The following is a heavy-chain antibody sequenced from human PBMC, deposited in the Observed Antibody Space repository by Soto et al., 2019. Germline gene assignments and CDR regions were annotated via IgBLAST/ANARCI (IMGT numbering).Heavy chain of an antibody. CDR3: ARDRRIVATVAYYYYGMDV. Sequence: SVKVSCKASGGTFSSYAISWVRQAPGQGLEWMGGIIPIFGTANYAQKFQGRVTITADESTSTAYMELSSLRSEDTAVYYCARDRRIVATVAYYYYGMDVWGQGTTVTVSS. CDR2: IIPIFGTA. D-gene: IGHD5-12*01. CDR1: GGTFSSYA. J-gene: IGHJ6*02. V-gene: IGHV1-69*13.